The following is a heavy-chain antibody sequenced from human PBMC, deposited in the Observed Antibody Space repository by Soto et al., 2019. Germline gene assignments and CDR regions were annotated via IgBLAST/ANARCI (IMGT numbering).Heavy chain of an antibody. D-gene: IGHD6-13*01. J-gene: IGHJ5*02. CDR2: IYHSGST. V-gene: IGHV4-30-2*01. CDR3: ARERPDGSRLDP. Sequence: SETLSLTCAVSGGSISSGGYSWSWIRQPPGKGLEWIGYIYHSGSTYYNQSLKSRVTISVDRSKNQFSLKLSSVTAADTAVYYCARERPDGSRLDPWGQGTLVTVSS. CDR1: GGSISSGGYS.